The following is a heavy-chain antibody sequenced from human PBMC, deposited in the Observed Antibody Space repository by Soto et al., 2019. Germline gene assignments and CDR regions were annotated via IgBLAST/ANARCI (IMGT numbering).Heavy chain of an antibody. V-gene: IGHV3-23*01. D-gene: IGHD1-26*01. J-gene: IGHJ4*02. CDR3: ATSQTVGTTDSLDY. CDR2: ISGSGGST. CDR1: GFTFSSYA. Sequence: GGSLRLSCAASGFTFSSYAMSWVRQAPGKGLEWVSAISGSGGSTYYADSVKGRFTISRDNSKNTLYLQMNSLRAEDTAVYYCATSQTVGTTDSLDYWGQGTLVTVSS.